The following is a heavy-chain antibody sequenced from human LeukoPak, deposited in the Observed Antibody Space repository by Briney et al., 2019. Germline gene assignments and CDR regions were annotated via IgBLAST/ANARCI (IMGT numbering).Heavy chain of an antibody. V-gene: IGHV1-69*04. Sequence: GASVKVSCNASGYTFTRYAMNWVRQAPGQGLEWMGRIIPRLGVAHYAQKFQGRVTITADESTSTAYMELSSLRSEDTAVYYCARADGSGSYRGLDYWGQGTLVTVSS. CDR3: ARADGSGSYRGLDY. D-gene: IGHD3-10*01. CDR1: GYTFTRYA. J-gene: IGHJ4*02. CDR2: IIPRLGVA.